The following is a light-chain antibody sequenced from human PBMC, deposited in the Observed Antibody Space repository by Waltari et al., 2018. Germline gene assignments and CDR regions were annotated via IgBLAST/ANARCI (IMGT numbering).Light chain of an antibody. CDR1: AMPKQY. Sequence: SYELTQPHPVSVSSGRTARITCTGAAMPKQYDSWYQQKPGQAAVLFLYKDEERPSGIPERFSGSSSGTTATLTISGVQAEDEADYYCQSADSTGTYYVFAAGTKVTVL. J-gene: IGLJ1*01. V-gene: IGLV3-25*03. CDR3: QSADSTGTYYV. CDR2: KDE.